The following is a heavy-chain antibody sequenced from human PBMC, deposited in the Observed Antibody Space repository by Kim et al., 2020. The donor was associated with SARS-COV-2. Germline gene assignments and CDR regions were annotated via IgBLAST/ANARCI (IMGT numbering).Heavy chain of an antibody. V-gene: IGHV3-49*02. Sequence: SVQGRFTISRDDSKSIAYLRMNSLKTEDTAVYYCTREGTYGQDYYYGMDVWGQGTTVTVSS. J-gene: IGHJ6*02. D-gene: IGHD3-10*01. CDR3: TREGTYGQDYYYGMDV.